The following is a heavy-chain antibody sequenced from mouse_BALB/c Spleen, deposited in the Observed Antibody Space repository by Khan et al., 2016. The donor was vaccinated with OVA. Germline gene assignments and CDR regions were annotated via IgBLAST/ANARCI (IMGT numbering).Heavy chain of an antibody. D-gene: IGHD2-1*01. CDR1: GYTFTNYG. V-gene: IGHV9-1*02. CDR2: INTYTGAP. CDR3: ARENGNQGFAY. J-gene: IGHJ3*01. Sequence: QIQLVQSGPELKKPGETVKISCKASGYTFTNYGMNWVKQAPGKGLKWMGWINTYTGAPTYADDFKGRFAFSLETSASIAYLQINNLNNEDMATYSDARENGNQGFAYWGQGTLVTVSA.